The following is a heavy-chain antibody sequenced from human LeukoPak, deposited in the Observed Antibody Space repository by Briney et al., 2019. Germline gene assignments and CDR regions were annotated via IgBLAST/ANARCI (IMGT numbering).Heavy chain of an antibody. V-gene: IGHV4-31*03. D-gene: IGHD3-22*01. CDR1: GGSISSGGYY. J-gene: IGHJ3*02. CDR3: ARDPPYYDSSGRDDAFDI. CDR2: IYYSGCT. Sequence: SETLSLTCTVSGGSISSGGYYWSWIRQHPGKGLEWIGYIYYSGCTYYNPSLKSRVTISVDTSKNQFSLKLSSVTAADTAVYYCARDPPYYDSSGRDDAFDIWGQGTMVTVSS.